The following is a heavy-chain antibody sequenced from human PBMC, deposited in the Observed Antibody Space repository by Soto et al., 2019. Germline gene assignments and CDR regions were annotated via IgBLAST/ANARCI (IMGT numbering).Heavy chain of an antibody. CDR3: AIDYYDSSAPDAFDI. J-gene: IGHJ3*02. CDR1: GYSFTSYW. V-gene: IGHV5-10-1*01. D-gene: IGHD3-22*01. CDR2: IDPSDSYT. Sequence: VESLKISCKGSGYSFTSYWISWVRQMPWKGLEWMGRIDPSDSYTNYSPSFQGHVTISADKSISTAYLQWSSLKASDTAMYYCAIDYYDSSAPDAFDIWGQGTMVTVSS.